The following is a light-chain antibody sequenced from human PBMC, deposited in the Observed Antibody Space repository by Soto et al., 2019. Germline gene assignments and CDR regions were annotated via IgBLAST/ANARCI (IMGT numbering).Light chain of an antibody. CDR1: SSDVGANNY. V-gene: IGLV2-14*01. J-gene: IGLJ2*01. CDR3: SSYINSITFVV. CDR2: EVS. Sequence: QSALTQPASVSGSPGQPITISCTGTSSDVGANNYVSWYQHHPGKAPKLLIYEVSNWPSGVSSRFSGSKSGNTASLTISGLQAEDEADYYCSSYINSITFVVFGGGTKVTVL.